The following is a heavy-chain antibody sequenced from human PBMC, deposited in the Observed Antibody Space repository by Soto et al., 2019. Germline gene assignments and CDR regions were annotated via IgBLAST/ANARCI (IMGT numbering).Heavy chain of an antibody. Sequence: GASVKVSCKASGGTFSSYTISWVRQAPGQGLEWMGRIIPILGIANYAQKFQGRVTITADKSTSTAYMELSSLRSEDTAVYYCARDPLDCGGDCDYWYFDLWGRGTLVTVSS. CDR2: IIPILGIA. J-gene: IGHJ2*01. V-gene: IGHV1-69*04. D-gene: IGHD2-21*02. CDR3: ARDPLDCGGDCDYWYFDL. CDR1: GGTFSSYT.